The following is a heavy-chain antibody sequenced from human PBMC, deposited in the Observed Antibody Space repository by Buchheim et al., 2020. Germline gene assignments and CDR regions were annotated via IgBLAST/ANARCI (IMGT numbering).Heavy chain of an antibody. CDR2: ISYDGSNK. D-gene: IGHD1-26*01. CDR1: GFTFSSYA. CDR3: ARDGIVGATTLDY. Sequence: QVQLVESGGGVVQPGRSLRLSCAASGFTFSSYAMHWVRQAPGKGLEWVAVISYDGSNKYYADSVKGRFTISRDNSKNTLYLQMNSLRAEDTAVYYCARDGIVGATTLDYWGQGTL. V-gene: IGHV3-30-3*01. J-gene: IGHJ4*02.